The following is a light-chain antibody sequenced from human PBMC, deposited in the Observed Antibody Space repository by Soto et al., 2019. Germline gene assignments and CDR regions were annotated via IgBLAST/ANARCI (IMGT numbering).Light chain of an antibody. Sequence: DIPMTQSPSSLSASVGDRVTITCRASQSINTYLNWYHQKPGRAPKLLIYAASSLQSGVPSRFSGSGSGTDFTLTITSLQPEDFATYYCQQTYNTPRTFGQGTKVEI. V-gene: IGKV1-39*01. CDR1: QSINTY. J-gene: IGKJ1*01. CDR3: QQTYNTPRT. CDR2: AAS.